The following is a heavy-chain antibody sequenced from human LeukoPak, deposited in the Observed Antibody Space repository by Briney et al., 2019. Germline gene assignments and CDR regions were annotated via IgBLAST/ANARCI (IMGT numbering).Heavy chain of an antibody. D-gene: IGHD1-26*01. CDR3: ARDGWTMRVGATSPDAFDI. V-gene: IGHV3-49*04. CDR1: GFTFGDYG. CDR2: IRSKAYGGTT. Sequence: GGSLRLSCTASGFTFGDYGMSWVRQAPGKGLEWVGFIRSKAYGGTTEYAASVKGRFTISRDDSKTIAYLQMNSLKTEDTAVYYCARDGWTMRVGATSPDAFDIWGQGTMVTVSS. J-gene: IGHJ3*02.